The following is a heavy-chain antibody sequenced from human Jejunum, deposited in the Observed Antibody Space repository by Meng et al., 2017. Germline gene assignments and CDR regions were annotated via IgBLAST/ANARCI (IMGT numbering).Heavy chain of an antibody. J-gene: IGHJ6*02. CDR1: GFTVSDNY. D-gene: IGHD2-21*01. CDR2: IYKGGRT. V-gene: IGHV3-53*05. Sequence: GGSLRLSCAASGFTVSDNYISWVRQAPGKGLEWVSIIYKGGRTHYADSVKGRFTISRDNSKNTLYLQMDSLRAADTAVYYCARVNQDYYGMDGWGQGTTVTVSS. CDR3: ARVNQDYYGMDG.